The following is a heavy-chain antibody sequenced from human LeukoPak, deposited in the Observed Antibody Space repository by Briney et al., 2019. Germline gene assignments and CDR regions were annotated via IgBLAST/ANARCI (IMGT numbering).Heavy chain of an antibody. Sequence: GGSLRLSCAASGFTFSGSTVHWVRQASGRGLEWVGHIRPKANNYATAYAASVKGRFAISRDDSKNTAYLQLNSLKTEDTAVYYCSRHEAPPGDYWGQGTLVTVSS. CDR2: IRPKANNYAT. CDR3: SRHEAPPGDY. J-gene: IGHJ4*02. V-gene: IGHV3-73*01. CDR1: GFTFSGST.